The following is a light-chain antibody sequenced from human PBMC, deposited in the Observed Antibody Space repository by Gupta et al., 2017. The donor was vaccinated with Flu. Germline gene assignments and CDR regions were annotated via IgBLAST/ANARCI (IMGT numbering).Light chain of an antibody. Sequence: TPGDAASNSRRSIQRCLHRNRCNHLGWFPQKPGQPPRLLIYLDSRRASGVPDRFTGSGSGTDFTLKISRVEADDVGVYYCRQGLQTPLTFGEGTPLEIK. J-gene: IGKJ5*01. CDR2: LDS. CDR1: QRCLHRNRCNH. CDR3: RQGLQTPLT. V-gene: IGKV2-28*01.